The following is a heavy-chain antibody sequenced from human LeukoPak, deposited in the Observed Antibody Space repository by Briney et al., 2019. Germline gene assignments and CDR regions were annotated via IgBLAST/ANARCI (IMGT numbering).Heavy chain of an antibody. V-gene: IGHV1-2*02. CDR2: INPNTGGT. D-gene: IGHD1-14*01. J-gene: IGHJ5*02. CDR3: ARDTTEDWFDP. Sequence: GASVKVSCKASGYTITGYYIHWVRQAPGRGPEWMGWINPNTGGTNYAPKFQGRVTMTRGTSISAVYMDLRSLRSDDTAVYYCARDTTEDWFDPWGQGTLVTVSS. CDR1: GYTITGYY.